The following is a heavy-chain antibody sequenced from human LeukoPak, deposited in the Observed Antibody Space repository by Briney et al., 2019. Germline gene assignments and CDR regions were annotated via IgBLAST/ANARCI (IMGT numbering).Heavy chain of an antibody. D-gene: IGHD3-22*01. Sequence: VASVKVSCKASGYTFTSYYMHWVRQAPGQGLEWMGIINPSGGSTSYAQKFQGRVTMTRDTSTSTVYMELSSLGSEDTAVYYCARAQCSGYEDHWGQGTLVTVSS. V-gene: IGHV1-46*01. CDR2: INPSGGST. CDR3: ARAQCSGYEDH. J-gene: IGHJ4*02. CDR1: GYTFTSYY.